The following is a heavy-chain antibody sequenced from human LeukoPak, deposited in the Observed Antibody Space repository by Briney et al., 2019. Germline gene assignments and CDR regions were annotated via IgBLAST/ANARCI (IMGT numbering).Heavy chain of an antibody. CDR3: ARGSSGFVNGLDI. CDR2: IKSDGSST. Sequence: GGSLRLSCAASGFTFSSYWMHWVRQAPGKGLVWVSRIKSDGSSTSYADSVKGRFTISRDNAKNTLYLQMNSLRAEDTAVYFCARGSSGFVNGLDIWGQGTMVTDSP. CDR1: GFTFSSYW. J-gene: IGHJ3*02. V-gene: IGHV3-74*01. D-gene: IGHD3-22*01.